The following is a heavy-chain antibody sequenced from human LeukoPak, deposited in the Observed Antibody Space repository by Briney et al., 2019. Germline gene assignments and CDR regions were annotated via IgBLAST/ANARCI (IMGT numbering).Heavy chain of an antibody. Sequence: SETLSLICTVSGGSISSHYWSWIRQPPGKGLEWIGYIYYSGSTNYNPSLKSRVTISVDTSKNQFSLKLSSVTAADTAVYYCARVEEVVISQPNWFDPWSQGTLVTVSS. D-gene: IGHD3-22*01. V-gene: IGHV4-59*11. J-gene: IGHJ5*02. CDR1: GGSISSHY. CDR2: IYYSGST. CDR3: ARVEEVVISQPNWFDP.